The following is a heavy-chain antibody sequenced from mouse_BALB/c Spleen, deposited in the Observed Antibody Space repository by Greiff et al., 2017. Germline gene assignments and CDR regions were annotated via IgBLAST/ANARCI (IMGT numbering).Heavy chain of an antibody. CDR1: GFTFSSYA. V-gene: IGHV5-9-4*01. CDR3: ASGTYYFDY. CDR2: ISSGGSYT. D-gene: IGHD4-1*01. Sequence: EVQGVESGGGLVKPGGSLKLSCAASGFTFSSYAMSWVRQSPEKRLEWVAEISSGGSYTYYPDTVTGRFTISRDNAKNTLYLEMSSLRSEDTAMYYCASGTYYFDYWGQGTTLTVSS. J-gene: IGHJ2*01.